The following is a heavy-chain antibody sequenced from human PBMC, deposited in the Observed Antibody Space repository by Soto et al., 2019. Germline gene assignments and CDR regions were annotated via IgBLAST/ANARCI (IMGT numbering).Heavy chain of an antibody. CDR2: IYYSGST. J-gene: IGHJ6*02. D-gene: IGHD2-8*01. CDR1: VGSISSYY. CDR3: ARDKVYAIHSGDYYGMDV. V-gene: IGHV4-59*01. Sequence: SSETLSLTCTVSVGSISSYYWSWIRQPPGKGLEWIGYIYYSGSTNYNPSLKSRVTISVDTSKNQFSLKLSSVTAADTAVYYCARDKVYAIHSGDYYGMDVWGQGTTVTVSS.